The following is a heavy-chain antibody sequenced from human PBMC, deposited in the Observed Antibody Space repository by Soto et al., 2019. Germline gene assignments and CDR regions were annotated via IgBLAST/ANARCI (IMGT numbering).Heavy chain of an antibody. CDR1: GASLSSYY. J-gene: IGHJ5*02. CDR3: VRDGTKNLRDRFEP. Sequence: SGTLSLTCDVSGASLSSYYWSWIRQPPGKGLEWIGRIYATGDTDYNPSLKSRISMSVDMSKKQFSLTLRSVTAADTAIYYCVRDGTKNLRDRFEPWGRGILVTVSS. V-gene: IGHV4-4*07. CDR2: IYATGDT. D-gene: IGHD1-26*01.